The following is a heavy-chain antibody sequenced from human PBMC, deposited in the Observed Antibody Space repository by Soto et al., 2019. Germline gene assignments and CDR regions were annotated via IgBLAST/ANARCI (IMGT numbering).Heavy chain of an antibody. CDR2: IYYRGST. CDR1: GGSISSGVYY. J-gene: IGHJ4*02. V-gene: IGHV4-31*03. CDR3: ARGLTSSPTPGDY. Sequence: QVQLQESGPGLVKPSQTLSLTCTVSGGSISSGVYYWSWIRQHPGKGLEWIGYIYYRGSTFYNPSLKSRVTISVDTSKHQVSLKLSSVTAADTAVYYCARGLTSSPTPGDYWGQGTLVTVSA.